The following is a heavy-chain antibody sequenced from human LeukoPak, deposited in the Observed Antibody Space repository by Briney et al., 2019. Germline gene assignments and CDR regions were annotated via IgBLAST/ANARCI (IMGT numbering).Heavy chain of an antibody. Sequence: GRSLRLSCAASGFTFDDYAMHWVRQAPGKGLEWVSGISWSSGSIGYADSVKGRFTISRDNAKNSLYLQMNSLRAEDTALYYCAKGYYYFDYWGQGTLVTVSS. CDR2: ISWSSGSI. CDR1: GFTFDDYA. CDR3: AKGYYYFDY. D-gene: IGHD1-1*01. V-gene: IGHV3-9*01. J-gene: IGHJ4*02.